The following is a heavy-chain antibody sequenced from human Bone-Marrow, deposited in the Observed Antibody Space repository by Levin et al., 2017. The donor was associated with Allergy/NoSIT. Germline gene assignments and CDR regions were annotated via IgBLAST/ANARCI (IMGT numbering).Heavy chain of an antibody. CDR1: GFTFSSYA. CDR3: ARGLYFDWLFVPDY. D-gene: IGHD3-9*01. V-gene: IGHV3-30-3*01. Sequence: GESLKISCAASGFTFSSYAMHWVRQAPGKGLEWVAVISYDGSNKYYADSVKGRFTISRDNSKNTLYLQMNSLRAEDTAVYYCARGLYFDWLFVPDYWGQGTLVTVSS. J-gene: IGHJ4*02. CDR2: ISYDGSNK.